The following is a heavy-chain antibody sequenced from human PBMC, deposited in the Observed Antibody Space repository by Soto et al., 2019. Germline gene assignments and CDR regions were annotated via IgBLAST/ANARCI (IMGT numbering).Heavy chain of an antibody. J-gene: IGHJ4*02. D-gene: IGHD3-22*01. CDR1: GFTFSSYS. CDR3: ARTIHSSYGRGYHWY. Sequence: EVQLVESGGGLVKPGGSLRLSCAASGFTFSSYSMNWVRQAPGKGLEWVSSISSSSSYIYYADSVKGRFTISRDNAKTSLYLQMNSLLAEDTAVYYCARTIHSSYGRGYHWYWGQATLVTFSS. V-gene: IGHV3-21*01. CDR2: ISSSSSYI.